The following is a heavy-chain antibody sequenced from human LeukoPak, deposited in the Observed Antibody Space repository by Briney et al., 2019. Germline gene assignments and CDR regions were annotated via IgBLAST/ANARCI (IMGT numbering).Heavy chain of an antibody. CDR1: GGSISSYY. CDR3: AREGPSRWFDP. V-gene: IGHV4-4*07. J-gene: IGHJ5*02. Sequence: SETLSLTCTVSGGSISSYYWSWIRQPAGQGLEWIGRIYTSGSTNYNPSLKSRVTMSVDTSKNQFSLKLSSVAAADTAVYYCAREGPSRWFDPWGQGTLVTVSS. CDR2: IYTSGST.